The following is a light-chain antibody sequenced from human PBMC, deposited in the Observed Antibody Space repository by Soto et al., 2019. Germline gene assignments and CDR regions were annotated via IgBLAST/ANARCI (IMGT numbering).Light chain of an antibody. CDR2: GAS. CDR3: QQYGSSSLT. CDR1: QSVSNNY. J-gene: IGKJ5*01. V-gene: IGKV3-20*01. Sequence: EIVLTQSPGTLSLSPGERATLSCRASQSVSNNYLAWYQQKPGQAPRLLIYGASNRATGIPDRFSGSGSGTDFTLTISGLEPEDFAVYYCQQYGSSSLTFGQGTRLEIK.